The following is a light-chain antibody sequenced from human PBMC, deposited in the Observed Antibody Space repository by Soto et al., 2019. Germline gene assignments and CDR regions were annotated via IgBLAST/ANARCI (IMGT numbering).Light chain of an antibody. CDR1: QSVSSN. J-gene: IGKJ3*01. V-gene: IGKV3D-15*01. Sequence: EIVMTQSPVTLSVSPGERATLSCRASQSVSSNVAWYQQKPGQAPRLLIFDASNRATGTPARFSGSGSGTAFTLTISSLQSEDFANYYCQQYYNWPPFTFGQGTKVDIK. CDR3: QQYYNWPPFT. CDR2: DAS.